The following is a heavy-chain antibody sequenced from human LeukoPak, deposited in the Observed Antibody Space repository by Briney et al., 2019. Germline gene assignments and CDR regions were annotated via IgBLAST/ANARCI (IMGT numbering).Heavy chain of an antibody. D-gene: IGHD5-18*01. J-gene: IGHJ4*02. CDR3: ARDESGDSYGLY. V-gene: IGHV3-7*05. Sequence: GGSLRLSCAASGFTFSSYSINWVRQAPGKGLEWVANIKQDGSQKYYVDSVRGRFTISRDNAKNSLYLQLNSLRAEDTAVYYCARDESGDSYGLYWGQGTLVTVSS. CDR2: IKQDGSQK. CDR1: GFTFSSYS.